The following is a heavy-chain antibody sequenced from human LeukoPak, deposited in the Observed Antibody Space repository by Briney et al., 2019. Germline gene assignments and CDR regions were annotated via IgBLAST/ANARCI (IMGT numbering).Heavy chain of an antibody. D-gene: IGHD6-13*01. CDR3: ARRIAPAAHFDY. V-gene: IGHV4-59*01. CDR1: GASISSYY. J-gene: IGHJ4*02. Sequence: SETLSLTCTVSGASISSYYWSWIRQPPGKGLEWIGDIYYSGSIKYNPSLKSRVTMSVDTSKNQFSLKLSSVTAADTAIYYCARRIAPAAHFDYWGQGTLVTVSS. CDR2: IYYSGSI.